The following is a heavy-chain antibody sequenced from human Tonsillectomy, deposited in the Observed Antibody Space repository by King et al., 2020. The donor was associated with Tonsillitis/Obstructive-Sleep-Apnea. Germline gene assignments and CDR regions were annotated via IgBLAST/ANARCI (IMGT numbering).Heavy chain of an antibody. CDR3: ATAGDYGDYFDY. CDR2: LDPEDDET. V-gene: IGHV1-24*01. Sequence: QLLQSGAEVKKPGASVKVSCKISGYTLTELSMHWVRQAPGKGLEWMGGLDPEDDETVYAQKFQGRVTMTEDTSTDTAYMELSSLRSEDTAVYYCATAGDYGDYFDYWGQGTLVTVSS. J-gene: IGHJ4*02. CDR1: GYTLTELS. D-gene: IGHD4-17*01.